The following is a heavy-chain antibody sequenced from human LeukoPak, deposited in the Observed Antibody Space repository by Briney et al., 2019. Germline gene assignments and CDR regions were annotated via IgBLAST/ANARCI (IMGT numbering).Heavy chain of an antibody. CDR1: GYTFTSYY. Sequence: GASVKVSCKASGYTFTSYYMHWVRQAPGQGLEWMGIINPSGGSTSYAQKFQGRVTMTRDMSTSTAYMEPSSLRSEDTAVYYCARLYCSGGSCYDYWGQGTLVTVSS. CDR3: ARLYCSGGSCYDY. D-gene: IGHD2-15*01. V-gene: IGHV1-46*01. CDR2: INPSGGST. J-gene: IGHJ4*02.